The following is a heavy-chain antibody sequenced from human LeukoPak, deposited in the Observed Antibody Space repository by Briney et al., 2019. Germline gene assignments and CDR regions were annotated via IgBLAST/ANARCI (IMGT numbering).Heavy chain of an antibody. J-gene: IGHJ6*02. D-gene: IGHD3/OR15-3a*01. V-gene: IGHV1-18*01. CDR1: GYTFTSYG. CDR2: ISAYNGNT. CDR3: AREVRDFWTGYYYYGMDV. Sequence: ASVKVSCKASGYTFTSYGIGWVRQAPGQGLEWMGWISAYNGNTNYAQKLQGRVTMTTDTSTSTAYMELRSLRSDDTAVYYCAREVRDFWTGYYYYGMDVWGQGTTVTVSS.